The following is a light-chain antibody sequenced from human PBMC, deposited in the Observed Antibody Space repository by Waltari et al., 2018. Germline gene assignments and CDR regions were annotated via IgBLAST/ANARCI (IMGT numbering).Light chain of an antibody. CDR3: SSYTRRSYWV. V-gene: IGLV2-14*01. J-gene: IGLJ3*02. Sequence: QSALTQPASVSVSPGQSITSSCTGTSCDVGFSDFVSWFQQHPGKAPKVMIYKVNTRPSGVSNRFSGSKSANTASLTISGLQAEDEADYYCSSYTRRSYWVFGGGTQLTVL. CDR1: SCDVGFSDF. CDR2: KVN.